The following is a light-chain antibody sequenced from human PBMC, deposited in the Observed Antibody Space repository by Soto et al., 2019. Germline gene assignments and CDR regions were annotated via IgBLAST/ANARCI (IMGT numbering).Light chain of an antibody. CDR3: QQSYRTPII. V-gene: IGKV1-39*01. CDR2: AAS. Sequence: DIQMTQSPSSLSASVGDRVTITCRTSQSISSYLNWYQQKPGKAPKLLIYAASSLQSGVPSRFSCSGSGTDFTLTISSLQPEDFATYYCQQSYRTPIIFGQGTRLE. CDR1: QSISSY. J-gene: IGKJ5*01.